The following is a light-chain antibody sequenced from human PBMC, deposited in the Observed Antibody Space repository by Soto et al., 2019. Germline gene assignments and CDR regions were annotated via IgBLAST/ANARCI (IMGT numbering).Light chain of an antibody. V-gene: IGLV2-11*01. J-gene: IGLJ1*01. CDR1: SSDVGRYDY. CDR2: DVT. Sequence: QSVLTQPRSVSASPGQSVTISCTGTSSDVGRYDYVSWYQQHPGKAPKLIVYDVTERPSGVPDRSSGSKSGNTASLTISGLQAEDEADYSCCSFAGSYSYVFGTGTKVP. CDR3: CSFAGSYSYV.